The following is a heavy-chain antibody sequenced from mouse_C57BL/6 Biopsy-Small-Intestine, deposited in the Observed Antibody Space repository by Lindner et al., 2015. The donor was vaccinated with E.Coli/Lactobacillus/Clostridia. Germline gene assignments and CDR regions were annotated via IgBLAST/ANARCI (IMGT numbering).Heavy chain of an antibody. D-gene: IGHD2-4*01. Sequence: VQLQESGAELVRPGTSVKVSCKASGYAFTNYFIEWIKQRPGQGLEWIGVVNPGSGGSNYNEKFKGKATLTADKSSNTAYMQLSSLTSEDSAVYFCARGGDYDGFAYWGQGTLVTVSA. CDR1: GYAFTNYF. CDR3: ARGGDYDGFAY. V-gene: IGHV1-54*01. J-gene: IGHJ3*01. CDR2: VNPGSGGS.